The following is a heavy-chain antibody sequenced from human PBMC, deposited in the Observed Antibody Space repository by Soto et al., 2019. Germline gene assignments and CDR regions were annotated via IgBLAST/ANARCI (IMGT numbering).Heavy chain of an antibody. D-gene: IGHD1-26*01. CDR2: ISSDGRDE. Sequence: GGSLRLSCSVSGFTFSDYGMHWVRQAPGEGLQWVAVISSDGRDEQYADSVRGRFTVSRDNSNSTFYLQMNSPSPEDTAVYSCARHEAGSYFDFWGHGTLVTVSS. V-gene: IGHV3-30*03. CDR1: GFTFSDYG. J-gene: IGHJ4*01. CDR3: ARHEAGSYFDF.